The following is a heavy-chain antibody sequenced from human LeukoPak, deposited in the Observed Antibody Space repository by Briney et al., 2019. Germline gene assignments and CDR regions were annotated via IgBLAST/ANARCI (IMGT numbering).Heavy chain of an antibody. Sequence: SETLSLTCTVSGGSISSGGYYWGWIRQPPGKGLEWIGGIYYSGSTYYNPSLKSRVTISADTSKNQFSLNLFSATAADTAVYSCARVVYTVYGGAFDVWGQGTVVTVSS. CDR3: ARVVYTVYGGAFDV. V-gene: IGHV4-39*07. J-gene: IGHJ3*01. CDR1: GGSISSGGYY. D-gene: IGHD5/OR15-5a*01. CDR2: IYYSGST.